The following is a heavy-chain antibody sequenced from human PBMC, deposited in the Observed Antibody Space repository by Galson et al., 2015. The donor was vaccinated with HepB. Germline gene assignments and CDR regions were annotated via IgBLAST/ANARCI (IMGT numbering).Heavy chain of an antibody. V-gene: IGHV3-48*03. CDR2: ISSSGGTI. Sequence: SLRLSCAASGFTLITYEMNWVRQAPGQGLEWVSYISSSGGTIYYADSVKGRFIISRDSAKNSLFLQMNSLRVEDTAVYYCARGGFSFPYWGQGTRVTVSS. D-gene: IGHD2-2*01. CDR3: ARGGFSFPY. CDR1: GFTLITYE. J-gene: IGHJ4*02.